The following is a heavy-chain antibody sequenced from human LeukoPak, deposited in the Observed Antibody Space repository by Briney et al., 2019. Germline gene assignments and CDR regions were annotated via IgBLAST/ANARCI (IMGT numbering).Heavy chain of an antibody. J-gene: IGHJ4*02. Sequence: GESLKISCKGSGYSFTSYWIGWVRQMPGKGLEWMGIIYPDDSDTRYSPSFQGQVTISADKSISTAYLQWSSLKASDTAIYYCATLYSSSGSSPDYWGQGTLVTVSS. D-gene: IGHD6-6*01. V-gene: IGHV5-51*01. CDR1: GYSFTSYW. CDR2: IYPDDSDT. CDR3: ATLYSSSGSSPDY.